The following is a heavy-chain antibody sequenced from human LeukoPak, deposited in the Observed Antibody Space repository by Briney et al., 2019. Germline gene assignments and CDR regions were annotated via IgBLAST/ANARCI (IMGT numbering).Heavy chain of an antibody. CDR1: GGSISSGSYY. Sequence: SQTLSLTCTVSGGSISSGSYYRSWIRQPAGKGLEWIGRIYTSGSTNYNPSLKSRVTISVDTSKNQFSLKLSSVTAADTAVYYCATPGYSSGWSDAFDIWGQGTMVTVSS. D-gene: IGHD6-19*01. CDR2: IYTSGST. CDR3: ATPGYSSGWSDAFDI. V-gene: IGHV4-61*02. J-gene: IGHJ3*02.